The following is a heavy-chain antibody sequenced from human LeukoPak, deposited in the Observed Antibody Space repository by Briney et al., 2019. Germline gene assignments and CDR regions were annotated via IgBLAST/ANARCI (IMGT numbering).Heavy chain of an antibody. CDR2: IYYSGST. CDR3: ARSSSSSVAAMYYFDY. V-gene: IGHV4-39*07. J-gene: IGHJ4*02. D-gene: IGHD6-19*01. Sequence: SETLSLTCTVSGGSISSSSYYWGWIRQPPGKGLEWIGSIYYSGSTYYNPSLKSRVTISVDTSKNQFSLKLSSVTAADTAVYYCARSSSSSVAAMYYFDYWGQGTLVTVSS. CDR1: GGSISSSSYY.